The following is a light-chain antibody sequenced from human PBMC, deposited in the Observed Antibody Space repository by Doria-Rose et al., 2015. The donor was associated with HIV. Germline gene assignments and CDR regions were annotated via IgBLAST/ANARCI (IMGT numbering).Light chain of an antibody. J-gene: IGKJ1*01. Sequence: LTQFPGTLSLSPGERATLSCTASQSFSSTYLAWYQQKPSQARSLLIYDGSTRATGIPDRFSASGSGTDFTLTINRLEPEDFALYYCHQYGTSWTFGQGTKVEI. CDR2: DGS. CDR3: HQYGTSWT. V-gene: IGKV3-20*01. CDR1: QSFSSTY.